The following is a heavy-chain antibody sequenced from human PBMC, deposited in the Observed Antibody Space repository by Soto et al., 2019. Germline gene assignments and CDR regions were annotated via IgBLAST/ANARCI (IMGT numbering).Heavy chain of an antibody. Sequence: GSLRLSCAASGFTFSGYGMHWVRQAPGKGLEWVAVISYDGNNKYYADSVKGRFTISRDNSKNTLYLQMNSLRAEDTAVYYCAKGGRGTYYYYYGVDVWGQGTTVTVSS. V-gene: IGHV3-30*18. D-gene: IGHD1-1*01. CDR2: ISYDGNNK. CDR3: AKGGRGTYYYYYGVDV. J-gene: IGHJ6*02. CDR1: GFTFSGYG.